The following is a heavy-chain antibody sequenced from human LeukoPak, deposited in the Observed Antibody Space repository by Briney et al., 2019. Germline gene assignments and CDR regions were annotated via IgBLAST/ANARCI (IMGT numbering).Heavy chain of an antibody. V-gene: IGHV3-9*01. CDR1: GFTFDDYA. Sequence: GRSLRLSCAASGFTFDDYAMNWVRQAPGKGLEWVSGISWNSGSIGYAGSVKGRFTVSRDNAKNSLYLQMNSLRAEDTALYYCPKSVGQLRPDYFDYWGLGTLVTVSS. J-gene: IGHJ4*02. CDR2: ISWNSGSI. D-gene: IGHD4-17*01. CDR3: PKSVGQLRPDYFDY.